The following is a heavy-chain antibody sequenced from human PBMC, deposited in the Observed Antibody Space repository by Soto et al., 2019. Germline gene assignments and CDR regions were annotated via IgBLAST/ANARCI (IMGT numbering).Heavy chain of an antibody. V-gene: IGHV3-33*01. CDR3: ARLWFGELVKGAFDI. CDR2: IWYDGSNK. J-gene: IGHJ3*02. Sequence: GGSLRLSCAASGFTFSIYGMHWFRQAPGKGLEWVAVIWYDGSNKYYADSVKGRFTISRDNSKNTLYLQMNSLRAEDTAVYYCARLWFGELVKGAFDIWGQGTMVTVSS. CDR1: GFTFSIYG. D-gene: IGHD3-10*01.